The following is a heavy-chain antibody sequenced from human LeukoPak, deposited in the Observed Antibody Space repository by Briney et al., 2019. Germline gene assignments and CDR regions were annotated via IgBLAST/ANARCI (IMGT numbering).Heavy chain of an antibody. CDR2: ISGSGGST. V-gene: IGHV3-23*01. CDR1: GFTFSSHA. CDR3: AKYRGIAAAKYYFDY. Sequence: PGGSLRLSCAASGFTFSSHAMSWVRQAPGKGLEWVSAISGSGGSTYYADSVKGRFTISRDNSKNTLYLQMNSLRAEDTAVYYCAKYRGIAAAKYYFDYWGQGTLVTVSS. D-gene: IGHD6-13*01. J-gene: IGHJ4*02.